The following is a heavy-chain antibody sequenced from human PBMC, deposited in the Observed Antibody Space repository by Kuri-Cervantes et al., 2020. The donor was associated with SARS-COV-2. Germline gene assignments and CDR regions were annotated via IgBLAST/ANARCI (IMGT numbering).Heavy chain of an antibody. CDR2: ISAYNGNT. CDR3: AREDIVVVPAAIRYYYYMDV. CDR1: GYTFTSYD. D-gene: IGHD2-2*01. J-gene: IGHJ6*03. Sequence: ASVKVSCKASGYTFTSYDINWVRQATGQGLEWMGWISAYNGNTNYAQKLQGRVTMTTDTSTSTAYMELRSLRSDDTAVYYCAREDIVVVPAAIRYYYYMDVWGKGTTVTDSS. V-gene: IGHV1-18*01.